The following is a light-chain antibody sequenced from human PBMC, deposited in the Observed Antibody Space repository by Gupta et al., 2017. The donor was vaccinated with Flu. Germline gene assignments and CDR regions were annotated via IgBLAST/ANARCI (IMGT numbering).Light chain of an antibody. J-gene: IGLJ3*02. CDR1: SGHSSYA. Sequence: QPVVTQSPSASASLGASVKFTCTLSSGHSSYAIAWHQQQPEKGPRYLMKINSDGSHTKGDGIPDRFSGSGSAAALSLTIASLEAEDEDDYYCQTWSASTWVFGGGTKLTVL. CDR2: INSDGSH. CDR3: QTWSASTWV. V-gene: IGLV4-69*01.